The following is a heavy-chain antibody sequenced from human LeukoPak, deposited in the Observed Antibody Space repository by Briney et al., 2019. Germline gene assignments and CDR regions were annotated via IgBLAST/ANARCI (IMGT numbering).Heavy chain of an antibody. D-gene: IGHD5-18*01. CDR3: ARGYVRGYSYGFGY. J-gene: IGHJ4*02. CDR1: GFMFRSYG. Sequence: PGGSLRLSCAPSGFMFRSYGMHWVRQAPGKGLEWVAVIWYDGCNKYYTDSVKGRFTISRDNSNNTLYLQMNSLRVEDTAVYYCARGYVRGYSYGFGYWGQGSLVTVSS. CDR2: IWYDGCNK. V-gene: IGHV3-33*08.